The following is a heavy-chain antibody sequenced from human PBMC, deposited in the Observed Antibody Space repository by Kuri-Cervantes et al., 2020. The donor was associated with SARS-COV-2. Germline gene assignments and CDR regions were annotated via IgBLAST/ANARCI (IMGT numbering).Heavy chain of an antibody. CDR1: GGSISSSNW. D-gene: IGHD6-6*01. Sequence: SETLSLTCAVSGGSISSSNWWSWVRQPPGKGLEWIGEIYHSGSTNYNPSLKSRVTISVDKSKNRFSPKLSSVTAADTAVYYCARTYSSSSLFYDYWGQGTLVTVSS. J-gene: IGHJ4*02. CDR2: IYHSGST. CDR3: ARTYSSSSLFYDY. V-gene: IGHV4-4*02.